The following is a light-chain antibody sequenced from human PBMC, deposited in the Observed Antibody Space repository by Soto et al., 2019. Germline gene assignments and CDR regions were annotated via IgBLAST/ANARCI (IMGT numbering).Light chain of an antibody. J-gene: IGKJ1*01. CDR2: GSS. Sequence: ELVMTQSPGTLSLSPGERATLSCMASQSVSRSYLAWYQQKPDQAPRLPIYGSSTRATGIPARFSGSGSGTESTLTITSIRLEDLEVYYYQQHHYWPPRTFGQGTKVDIK. V-gene: IGKV3D-15*01. CDR1: QSVSRSY. CDR3: QQHHYWPPRT.